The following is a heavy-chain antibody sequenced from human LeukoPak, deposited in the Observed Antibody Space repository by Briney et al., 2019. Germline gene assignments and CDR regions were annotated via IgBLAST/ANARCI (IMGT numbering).Heavy chain of an antibody. CDR3: ARGSSSWYFP. D-gene: IGHD6-13*01. CDR2: IYYSGST. CDR1: GGSISSSSYY. Sequence: KSSETLSLTCTVSGGSISSSSYYWSWIRQPPGKGLEWIGYIYYSGSTNYNPSLKSRVTISVDTSKNQFSLKLSSVTAADTAVYYCARGSSSWYFPWGQGTLVTVSS. J-gene: IGHJ4*02. V-gene: IGHV4-61*01.